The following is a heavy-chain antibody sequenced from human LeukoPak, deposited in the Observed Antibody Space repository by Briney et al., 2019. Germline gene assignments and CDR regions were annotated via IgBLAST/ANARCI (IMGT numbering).Heavy chain of an antibody. CDR3: VKDRYSGYAQPYDLLF. D-gene: IGHD5-12*01. CDR1: GFTFSSYA. CDR2: ISSNKDNT. Sequence: GGSLRLSCSASGFTFSSYAMHWVRQSPGKGLEYVSAISSNKDNTYYADSVQGRLTISRDNSKNTLHLQMSSLRAEDTAVYYCVKDRYSGYAQPYDLLFWGQGTLVTVSS. V-gene: IGHV3-64D*06. J-gene: IGHJ4*02.